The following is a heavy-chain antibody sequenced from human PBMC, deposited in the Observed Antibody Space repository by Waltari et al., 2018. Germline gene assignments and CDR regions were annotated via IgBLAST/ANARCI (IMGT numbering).Heavy chain of an antibody. Sequence: EVQLVESGGGLVQPGASLRLACAASGFTFVDFAMHWVRQSPGKGLEWVSGINWNSADITYAGSVKGRFTISRDNDKSSLYLQMNSLRAEDSAFYYCVKDIGASYYFDNWGPGTLVTVSS. CDR3: VKDIGASYYFDN. D-gene: IGHD1-26*01. CDR1: GFTFVDFA. J-gene: IGHJ4*02. CDR2: INWNSADI. V-gene: IGHV3-9*01.